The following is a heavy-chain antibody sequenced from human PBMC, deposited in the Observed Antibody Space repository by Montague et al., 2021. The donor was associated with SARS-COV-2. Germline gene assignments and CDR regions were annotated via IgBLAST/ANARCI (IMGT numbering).Heavy chain of an antibody. CDR2: IYFTRKT. CDR1: GDSISRSHYF. D-gene: IGHD1/OR15-1a*01. CDR3: ARWGLNNAFDI. V-gene: IGHV4-39*02. Sequence: SETLSLTCSVSGDSISRSHYFWAWIRQPPGMGLEWIGSIYFTRKTYYHPSLKSRVTIPIDTSKNHFSLRLSSVTAADSAVFYCARWGLNNAFDIWGLGTMITISS. J-gene: IGHJ3*02.